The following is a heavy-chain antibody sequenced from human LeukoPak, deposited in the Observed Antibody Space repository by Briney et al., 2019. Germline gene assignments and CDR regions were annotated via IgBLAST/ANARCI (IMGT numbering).Heavy chain of an antibody. CDR2: ISAYNGNT. D-gene: IGHD3-3*01. Sequence: GASVKVSCKASGYTFTSYGISWVRQAPGQGLEWMGWISAYNGNTNYAQKLQGRVTITTDTSTSTAYMELRSLRSDDTAVYYCARGYDFWSGYYSTHMDVWGQGTLVTVSS. J-gene: IGHJ4*02. CDR1: GYTFTSYG. CDR3: ARGYDFWSGYYSTHMDV. V-gene: IGHV1-18*01.